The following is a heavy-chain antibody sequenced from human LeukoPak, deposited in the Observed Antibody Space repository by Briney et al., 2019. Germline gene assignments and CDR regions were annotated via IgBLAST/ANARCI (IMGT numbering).Heavy chain of an antibody. Sequence: AGGSLRLSCAASGFTFSSYSMNWVRQAPGKGLEWVSSISSSSSYIYYADSVKGRFTISRDNSKNTLFLQMNSLRAEDTAIYYCAKYLDFDFWSGYNRCFDYWGQGTLVTVSS. CDR2: ISSSSSYI. J-gene: IGHJ4*02. CDR3: AKYLDFDFWSGYNRCFDY. D-gene: IGHD3-3*01. CDR1: GFTFSSYS. V-gene: IGHV3-21*04.